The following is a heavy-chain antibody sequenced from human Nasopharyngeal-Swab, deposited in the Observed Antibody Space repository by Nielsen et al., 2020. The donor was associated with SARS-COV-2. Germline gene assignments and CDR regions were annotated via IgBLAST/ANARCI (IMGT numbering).Heavy chain of an antibody. D-gene: IGHD3-3*01. V-gene: IGHV4-39*01. CDR2: IYYSGST. Sequence: WIRQPPGKGLEWIGSIYYSGSTCYNPSLKSRVTISVDTSKNQFSLKLSSVTAADTAVYYCARVKITIFGVAYFDYWGQGTLVTVSS. J-gene: IGHJ4*02. CDR3: ARVKITIFGVAYFDY.